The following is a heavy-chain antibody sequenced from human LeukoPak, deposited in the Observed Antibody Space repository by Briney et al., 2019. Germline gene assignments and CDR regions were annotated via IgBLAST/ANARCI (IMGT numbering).Heavy chain of an antibody. D-gene: IGHD2-15*01. CDR3: ARDNSVRDEACCFNT. CDR2: ISPSGGST. J-gene: IGHJ4*02. CDR1: GYTFTSNY. V-gene: IGHV1-46*01. Sequence: GASVKVSCKAFGYTFTSNYMHWVRHAPGQGPEWMGVISPSGGSTTYAQKFQGRVTLTRDMSTSTDYLQLSSLRSEDTAVYYCARDNSVRDEACCFNTGGQGTGATVSS.